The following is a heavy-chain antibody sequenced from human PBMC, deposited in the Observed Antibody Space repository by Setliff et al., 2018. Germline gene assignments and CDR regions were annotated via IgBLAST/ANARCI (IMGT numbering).Heavy chain of an antibody. V-gene: IGHV4-59*11. J-gene: IGHJ3*02. CDR3: ARGKIRITMIVVPTGGAFDI. D-gene: IGHD3-22*01. CDR2: IYYSGST. Sequence: SETLSLTCTVSGGSISSHYWSWIRQPPGKGLEWIGNIYYSGSTNYNPSLKSRVTISVDTSKNQFSLKLSSVTAADTAVYYCARGKIRITMIVVPTGGAFDIWGQGTMVTVSS. CDR1: GGSISSHY.